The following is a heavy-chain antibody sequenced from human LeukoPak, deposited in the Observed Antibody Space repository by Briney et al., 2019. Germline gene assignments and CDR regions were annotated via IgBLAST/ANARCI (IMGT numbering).Heavy chain of an antibody. CDR1: GFTFNGYA. Sequence: PGGSLRLSCAASGFTFNGYAMTWVRQAPVKELERVSAIGVSGGSTYYADSVKGRFTISRDNSKKTLYLQMNSLRAEDTAVYYCAGGFGELRPVHIWGQGTMVTVSS. D-gene: IGHD3-10*01. CDR2: IGVSGGST. V-gene: IGHV3-23*01. J-gene: IGHJ3*02. CDR3: AGGFGELRPVHI.